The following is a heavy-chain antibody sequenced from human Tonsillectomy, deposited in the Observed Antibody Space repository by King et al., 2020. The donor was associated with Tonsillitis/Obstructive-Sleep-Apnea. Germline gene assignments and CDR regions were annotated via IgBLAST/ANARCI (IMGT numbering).Heavy chain of an antibody. J-gene: IGHJ5*02. Sequence: VQLQQWGAGLLKPSETLSLTCAVYGGSFSGYYWSWIRQPPGKGLEWIGEINHSGSTNYNPSLKSRVTLSVDTSKNPSALKLSSVTAADTAVYYGACHIVVVPAAIGWFDPWGQGTLVTVSS. V-gene: IGHV4-34*01. CDR1: GGSFSGYY. D-gene: IGHD2-2*01. CDR2: INHSGST. CDR3: ACHIVVVPAAIGWFDP.